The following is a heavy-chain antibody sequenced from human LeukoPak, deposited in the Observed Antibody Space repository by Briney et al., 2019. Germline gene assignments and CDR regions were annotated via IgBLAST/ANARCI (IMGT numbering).Heavy chain of an antibody. CDR3: ARGTVDTAMDGY. V-gene: IGHV1-8*01. CDR1: GYTFTSYD. J-gene: IGHJ4*02. D-gene: IGHD5-18*01. Sequence: ASVKVSCKAPGYTFTSYDINWVRQATGQGLEWMGWTNPNSGNTGYAQKFQGRVTMTRNTSISTAYMELSSLRSEDTAVYYCARGTVDTAMDGYWGQGTLVTVSS. CDR2: TNPNSGNT.